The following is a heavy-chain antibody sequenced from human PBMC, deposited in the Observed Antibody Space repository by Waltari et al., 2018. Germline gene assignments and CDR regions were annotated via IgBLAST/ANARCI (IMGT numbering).Heavy chain of an antibody. Sequence: QVQLQESGPGLVKPSETLSLTCAVSGYSISSGYYWGWIRQPPGKGLEWIGSIYHSGSTYYNPSRKSRVTISVDTSKNQFSLKLSSVTAADTAVYYCAADYIWGSMDYWGQGTLVTVSS. J-gene: IGHJ4*02. CDR1: GYSISSGYY. V-gene: IGHV4-38-2*01. D-gene: IGHD3-16*01. CDR2: IYHSGST. CDR3: AADYIWGSMDY.